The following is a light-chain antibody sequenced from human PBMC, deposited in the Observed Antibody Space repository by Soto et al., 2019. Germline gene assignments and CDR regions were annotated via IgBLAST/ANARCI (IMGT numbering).Light chain of an antibody. J-gene: IGKJ4*01. Sequence: EIVMKKSPATLSVSPGERVTFSCRASQSVTSNLAWYQHKPGQAPRLLVYGASAGATGIPARFSGSGSGTEFTLTISSLQSEDFAVYYCQQYGSSLTFGGGTKVDI. CDR3: QQYGSSLT. V-gene: IGKV3-15*01. CDR2: GAS. CDR1: QSVTSN.